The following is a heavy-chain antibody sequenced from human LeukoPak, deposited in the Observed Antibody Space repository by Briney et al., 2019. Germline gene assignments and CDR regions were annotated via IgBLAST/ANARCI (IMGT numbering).Heavy chain of an antibody. D-gene: IGHD2-2*01. CDR1: GGSFSGYY. CDR3: ARGGSFSTS. V-gene: IGHV4-34*01. Sequence: SETLSLTCADYGGSFSGYYWSGIRQPPGKGLEWIGEINHSGSSNYNPSLQSRVTISVDTSTYQFSLKLSSVTAADTAVYYCARGGSFSTSWGQGTLVTVSS. J-gene: IGHJ4*02. CDR2: INHSGSS.